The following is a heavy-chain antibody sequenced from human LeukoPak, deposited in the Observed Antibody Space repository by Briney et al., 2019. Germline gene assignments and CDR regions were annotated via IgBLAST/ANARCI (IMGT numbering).Heavy chain of an antibody. V-gene: IGHV3-74*01. J-gene: IGHJ3*02. CDR1: GFTFSGYW. Sequence: GGSLRLSCAASGFTFSGYWMHWVRQAPGKGLVWVSRINSDGSSTSYADSVKRRFTISRDSAKNTLYLQMNSLRAEDTAVYYCVRDGYSYGFMLAFDIWGLGTRVTVSS. CDR2: INSDGSST. D-gene: IGHD5-18*01. CDR3: VRDGYSYGFMLAFDI.